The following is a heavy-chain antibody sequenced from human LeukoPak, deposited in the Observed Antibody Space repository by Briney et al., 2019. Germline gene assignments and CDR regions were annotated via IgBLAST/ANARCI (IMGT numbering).Heavy chain of an antibody. J-gene: IGHJ6*02. CDR2: INPSGGGT. V-gene: IGHV1-46*01. CDR3: ARDDVVAPPFNYYGLDV. D-gene: IGHD5-12*01. CDR1: GYTFTRYS. Sequence: ASVKVSCKASGYTFTRYSIHWVRQAPGQGLEWIGIINPSGGGTNYAQKFQGRVTMTTDTSTSTVYMELSSLRSEDKAVFYCARDDVVAPPFNYYGLDVWGQGPRSPSP.